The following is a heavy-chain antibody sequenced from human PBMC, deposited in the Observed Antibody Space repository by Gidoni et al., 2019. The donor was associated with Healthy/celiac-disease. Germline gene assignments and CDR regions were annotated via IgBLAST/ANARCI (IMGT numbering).Heavy chain of an antibody. CDR3: ARFWSHDYGGQLGEIDY. D-gene: IGHD4-17*01. CDR1: GFTFSSYA. Sequence: QVQLVESGGGVVQPGRSLRLSCAASGFTFSSYAMHWVRQAPGKGLEWVAVISYDGINKYYAESVKGRFTISRDNSKNTLYLQMNSLRAEDTAVYYCARFWSHDYGGQLGEIDYWGQGTLVTVSS. CDR2: ISYDGINK. V-gene: IGHV3-30-3*01. J-gene: IGHJ4*02.